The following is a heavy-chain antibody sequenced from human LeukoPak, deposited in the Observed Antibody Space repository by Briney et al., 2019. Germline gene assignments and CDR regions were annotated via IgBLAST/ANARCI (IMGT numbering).Heavy chain of an antibody. CDR2: IWFDGSVK. J-gene: IGHJ4*02. D-gene: IGHD3-3*01. V-gene: IGHV3-33*06. Sequence: GGSLRLSCAASGFTFNTHGMHWVRQAPGKGLEWVAAIWFDGSVKHYSDAVKGRFTVSRDNSLNTLYLQMNSLRVEDTAIYYCAKDTAVQFLEPAFWGQGTLVTVSS. CDR1: GFTFNTHG. CDR3: AKDTAVQFLEPAF.